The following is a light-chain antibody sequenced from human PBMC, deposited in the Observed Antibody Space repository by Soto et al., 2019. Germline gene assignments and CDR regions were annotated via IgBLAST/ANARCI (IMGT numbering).Light chain of an antibody. Sequence: QSVLTQPASVSGSPGQSITISCTGTSSDIGGYDYVSWYQQYPGKAPKLMIYDVSNRPSGASDRFSGSKSANTASLTISGLQAEDEADYYCNSYTTSSSLYVFGTGTKVTVL. CDR1: SSDIGGYDY. V-gene: IGLV2-14*01. J-gene: IGLJ1*01. CDR3: NSYTTSSSLYV. CDR2: DVS.